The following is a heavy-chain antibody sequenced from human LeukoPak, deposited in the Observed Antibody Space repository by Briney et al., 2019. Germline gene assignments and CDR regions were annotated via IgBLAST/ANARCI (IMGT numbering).Heavy chain of an antibody. D-gene: IGHD3-3*01. CDR3: ARPRGDLWSGYDY. CDR1: GGSISRSSYY. CDR2: TYYSGST. V-gene: IGHV4-39*01. Sequence: PSETLSLTRSVSGGSISRSSYYWTWIRQSPGRGLEWIGNTYYSGSTLYNPSLKSRVTISVDTSKNQFSLRLTSVTAADTAVYYCARPRGDLWSGYDYWGQGVLVTVSP. J-gene: IGHJ4*02.